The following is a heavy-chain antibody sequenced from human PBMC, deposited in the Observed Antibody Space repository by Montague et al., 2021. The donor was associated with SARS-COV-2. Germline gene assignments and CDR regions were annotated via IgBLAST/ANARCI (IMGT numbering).Heavy chain of an antibody. D-gene: IGHD2-2*01. CDR1: GGSISSGGYY. CDR3: ATESLGDCSSTSCYGPHHGMDV. V-gene: IGHV4-31*03. CDR2: IYYSGST. J-gene: IGHJ6*02. Sequence: TLSLTCTVSGGSISSGGYYWSWIRQHPGKGLEWIGYIYYSGSTYYNPSLKSRVTISVDTSKNQFSLNLSSVTAADTAVYYCATESLGDCSSTSCYGPHHGMDVWGQGTTVTVSS.